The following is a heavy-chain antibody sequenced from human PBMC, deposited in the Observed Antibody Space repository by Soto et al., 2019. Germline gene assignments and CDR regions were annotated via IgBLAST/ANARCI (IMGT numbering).Heavy chain of an antibody. CDR3: ARIACVTSRCFLLDY. V-gene: IGHV4-4*02. CDR1: GDSISSSDW. CDR2: IHHSGTA. Sequence: PSETLSLTCAVSGDSISSSDWWTWVRQPPGKGLEWVGEIHHSGTAHYNPSLKSRVTMSVDNSKNQFSLRLSSLTAADTAIYYCARIACVTSRCFLLDYWGQGTLVTVSS. D-gene: IGHD2-2*01. J-gene: IGHJ4*02.